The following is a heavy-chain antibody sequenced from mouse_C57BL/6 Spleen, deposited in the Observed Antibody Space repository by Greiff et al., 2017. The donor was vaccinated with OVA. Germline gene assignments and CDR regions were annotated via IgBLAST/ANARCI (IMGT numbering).Heavy chain of an antibody. D-gene: IGHD2-3*01. CDR2: ISGGGGNT. J-gene: IGHJ2*01. CDR3: ARRDDGSDFDY. Sequence: DVKLVESGGGLVKPGGSLKLSCAASGFTFSSYTMSWVRQTPEKRLEWVATISGGGGNTYYPDSVKGRFTISRDNAKNTLYLQMSSLRSKDTALYYCARRDDGSDFDYWGQGTTLTVSS. V-gene: IGHV5-9*01. CDR1: GFTFSSYT.